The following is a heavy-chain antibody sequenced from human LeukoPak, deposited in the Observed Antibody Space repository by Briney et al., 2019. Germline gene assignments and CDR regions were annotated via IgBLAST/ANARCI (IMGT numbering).Heavy chain of an antibody. D-gene: IGHD2-2*01. Sequence: PAETLSLTCTVSGGSISRGDYYWSWIRQPPGKALEWIGYIYYSGSTYYNPSLKRRVTISVDTSKNQFSLKVSSVTAADPAVYYCARNEIVVVPAAIGHNWFDPWGQGTLVTVSS. V-gene: IGHV4-30-4*08. CDR1: GGSISRGDYY. CDR2: IYYSGST. CDR3: ARNEIVVVPAAIGHNWFDP. J-gene: IGHJ5*02.